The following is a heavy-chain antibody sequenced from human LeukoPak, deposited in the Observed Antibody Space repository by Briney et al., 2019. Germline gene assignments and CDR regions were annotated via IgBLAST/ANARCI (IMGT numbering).Heavy chain of an antibody. J-gene: IGHJ5*02. V-gene: IGHV4-39*07. D-gene: IGHD3-16*02. Sequence: SETLSLTCTVSGGSISSSSYYWGWIRQPPGKGLEWIGSIYYSGSTYYNPSLKSRVTISVDTSKNQFSLKLSSVTAADTSVYYCARTLPYYDYVWGSYRYLNWFDPWGQGTLVTVSS. CDR2: IYYSGST. CDR3: ARTLPYYDYVWGSYRYLNWFDP. CDR1: GGSISSSSYY.